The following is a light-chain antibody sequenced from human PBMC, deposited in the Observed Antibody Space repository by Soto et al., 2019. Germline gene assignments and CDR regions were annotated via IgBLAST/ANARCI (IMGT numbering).Light chain of an antibody. J-gene: IGKJ2*01. CDR1: QSISSW. CDR2: KAS. V-gene: IGKV1-5*03. Sequence: DIQMTQSPSTLSASVGDRVTITCRASQSISSWLAWYQQKPGKAPKLLIYKASSLESGVPSRFSGSGSGTYSTLTLSSQHPDDFATYYCQQYNSYWYTFGQGTKLEIK. CDR3: QQYNSYWYT.